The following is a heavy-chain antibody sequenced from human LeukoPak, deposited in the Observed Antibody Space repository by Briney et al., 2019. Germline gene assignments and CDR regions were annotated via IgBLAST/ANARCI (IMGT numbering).Heavy chain of an antibody. V-gene: IGHV4-4*07. CDR3: ARGGESYSDY. J-gene: IGHJ4*02. CDR1: GGSISGYY. Sequence: SETLSLTCTVSGGSISGYYWTWSRQPVGKGLEWIGRLDPSGSTNYNPSLNSRVTMSVDTSKNQFSLKLTSVTAADTAVYYCARGGESYSDYWGQGTLVTVSS. D-gene: IGHD2-21*01. CDR2: LDPSGST.